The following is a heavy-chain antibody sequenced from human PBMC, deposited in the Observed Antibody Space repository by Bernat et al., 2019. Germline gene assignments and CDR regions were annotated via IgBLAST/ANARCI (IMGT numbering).Heavy chain of an antibody. CDR3: ARGGYGDLRWDY. J-gene: IGHJ4*02. CDR2: ISYDGSNK. D-gene: IGHD4-17*01. V-gene: IGHV3-30-3*01. CDR1: GFTFSSYA. Sequence: QVQLVESGGGVVQPGRSLRLSCAASGFTFSSYAMHWVSQAPGKGLEWVAVISYDGSNKYYADSVKSRFTISRDNSKNTLYLQMNSLRAEDTAVYYCARGGYGDLRWDYWGQGTLVTVSS.